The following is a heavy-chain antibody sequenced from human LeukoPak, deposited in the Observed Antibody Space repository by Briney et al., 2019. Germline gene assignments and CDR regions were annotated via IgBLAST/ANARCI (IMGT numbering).Heavy chain of an antibody. CDR3: ARRAPRGFDY. V-gene: IGHV4-34*01. J-gene: IGHJ4*02. CDR1: GGSFSGYY. CDR2: INHSGST. Sequence: SETLSLTCAVYGGSFSGYYWSWIRQPPGKGLEWIGEINHSGSTNYNPSLKSRVTISVDTSKNQFSLKLSSVTAADTAVYYCARRAPRGFDYWGQGTLVTVSS.